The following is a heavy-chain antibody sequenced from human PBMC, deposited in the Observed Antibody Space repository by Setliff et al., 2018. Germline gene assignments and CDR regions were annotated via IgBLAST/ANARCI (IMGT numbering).Heavy chain of an antibody. V-gene: IGHV1-69*05. CDR1: GGTFSSYG. CDR2: TIPIFGTT. D-gene: IGHD2-15*01. Sequence: RASVKVSCKASGGTFSSYGISWVRQAPGQGLEWMGGTIPIFGTTDYAQKFQGRVTITTDESTTTAYMELSSLRSEDTAVYYCATGPDIGEFGGNYFNYWGQGTLVTVSS. CDR3: ATGPDIGEFGGNYFNY. J-gene: IGHJ4*02.